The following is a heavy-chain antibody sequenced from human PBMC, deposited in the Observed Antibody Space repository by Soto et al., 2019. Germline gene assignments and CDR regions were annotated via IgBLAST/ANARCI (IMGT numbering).Heavy chain of an antibody. V-gene: IGHV4-30-2*01. Sequence: SETLSLTCAVSGGSISSGGYSWSWIRQPPGKGMEWIGYIYHSGSTYYNPSLKSRVTISVDRSKNQFSLKLSSVTAADTAVYYCASALSPFYGSGSWFDPWGQGTLVTVSS. CDR3: ASALSPFYGSGSWFDP. CDR1: GGSISSGGYS. J-gene: IGHJ5*02. D-gene: IGHD3-10*01. CDR2: IYHSGST.